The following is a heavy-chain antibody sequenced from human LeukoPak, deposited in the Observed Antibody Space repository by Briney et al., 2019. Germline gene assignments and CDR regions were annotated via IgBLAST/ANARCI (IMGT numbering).Heavy chain of an antibody. D-gene: IGHD2-15*01. J-gene: IGHJ4*02. V-gene: IGHV1-69*05. CDR3: ARVDGGIDFDY. CDR1: GGTFTSYA. Sequence: SVKVSFKASGGTFTSYAISWVRQPPGQGLGWMGRIIPIFGTANYAQKFRGRVTITTDESTSTAYMELSSLRSEDTAVYYCARVDGGIDFDYWGQGTLVTVSS. CDR2: IIPIFGTA.